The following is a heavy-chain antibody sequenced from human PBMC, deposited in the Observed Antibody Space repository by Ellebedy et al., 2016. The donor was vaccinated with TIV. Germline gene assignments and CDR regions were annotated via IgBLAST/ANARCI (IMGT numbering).Heavy chain of an antibody. CDR1: GFTSNTFD. V-gene: IGHV3-13*01. CDR2: ISPTGDT. Sequence: GESLKISCAASGFTSNTFDVHWVRQATGKGLEWVSAISPTGDTFYSGSVRGRFTISRETAKNSFYLQMNSLRDGDTAVYYCARDREGCFDIWGRGTVVTVSS. J-gene: IGHJ3*02. CDR3: ARDREGCFDI.